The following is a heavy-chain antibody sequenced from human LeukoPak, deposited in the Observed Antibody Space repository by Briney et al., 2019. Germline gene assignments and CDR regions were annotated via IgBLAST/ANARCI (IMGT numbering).Heavy chain of an antibody. CDR1: GGSISTYY. Sequence: SETLSLTCTVSGGSISTYYWSWIRQPPGKGLECIGHVHPSGSTNYNPSLKTRVTISLDTSNNQFSLRLTSVTAADTAVYYCARYCGSTSCFSNDAFDIWGQGTRVTVSS. CDR2: VHPSGST. D-gene: IGHD2-2*01. CDR3: ARYCGSTSCFSNDAFDI. J-gene: IGHJ3*02. V-gene: IGHV4-4*09.